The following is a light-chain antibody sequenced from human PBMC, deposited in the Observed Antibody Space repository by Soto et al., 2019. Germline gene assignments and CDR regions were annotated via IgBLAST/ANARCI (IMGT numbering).Light chain of an antibody. V-gene: IGKV1-5*01. CDR2: DAY. Sequence: DIQMTQSASSLFASVGGRVTITCRASQSIRSWLAWYQKKPGKARKLLXYDAYSLESGVPSRFSGRRSGTEFTLTIAGLQPEDFATYYCQQYESYSPLTFGGGTKVDIK. CDR3: QQYESYSPLT. CDR1: QSIRSW. J-gene: IGKJ4*01.